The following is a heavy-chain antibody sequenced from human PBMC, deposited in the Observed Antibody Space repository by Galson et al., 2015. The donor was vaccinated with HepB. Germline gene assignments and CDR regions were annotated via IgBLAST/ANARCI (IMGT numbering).Heavy chain of an antibody. CDR1: GFTFNNYN. CDR2: ITSSSSYI. D-gene: IGHD5-18*01. Sequence: SLRLSCAASGFTFNNYNMNWVRQAPGKGLEWVSSITSSSSYISYADSVKGRFTISRDNAKNSLYLQMNSLRADDTAVYYCARDQALYTYGYPYYYGMDVWGQGTSVTVSS. J-gene: IGHJ6*02. V-gene: IGHV3-21*01. CDR3: ARDQALYTYGYPYYYGMDV.